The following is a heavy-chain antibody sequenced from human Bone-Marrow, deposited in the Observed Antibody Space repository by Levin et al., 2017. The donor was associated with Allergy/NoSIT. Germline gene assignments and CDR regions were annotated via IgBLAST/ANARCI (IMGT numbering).Heavy chain of an antibody. CDR1: GFSFSTSY. J-gene: IGHJ4*02. CDR2: IWTDASSI. Sequence: QAGGSLRLSCAASGFSFSTSYMHWVRQAPGKGLVWVSRIWTDASSINYADSVEGRFTISRDNAKRTPYLHMNDLRAEAPAVYYCVKEGHDDGDADWAAFESWGQGTLVTVSS. CDR3: VKEGHDDGDADWAAFES. V-gene: IGHV3-74*01. D-gene: IGHD4-17*01.